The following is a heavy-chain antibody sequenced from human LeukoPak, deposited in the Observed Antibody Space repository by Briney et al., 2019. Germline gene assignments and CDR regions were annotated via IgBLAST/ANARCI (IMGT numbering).Heavy chain of an antibody. CDR1: EFSVGSNY. CDR2: IYSGGST. CDR3: VYGDFMRTLNYFDY. Sequence: GGSLRLSCAASEFSVGSNYMTWVRQAPGKGLERVSLIYSGGSTYYADSVKGRFTISRDNSKNTLYLQMNSLRAEDTAVYYCVYGDFMRTLNYFDYWGQGTLVTVSS. J-gene: IGHJ4*02. D-gene: IGHD4-17*01. V-gene: IGHV3-66*01.